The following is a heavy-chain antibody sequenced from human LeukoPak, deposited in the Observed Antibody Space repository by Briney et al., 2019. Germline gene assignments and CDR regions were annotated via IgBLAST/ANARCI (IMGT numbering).Heavy chain of an antibody. J-gene: IGHJ5*02. Sequence: SETLSLTCAVYGGSFSGYYWSWIRQPPGKGLEWIGEINHSGSTNYNPSLKSRVTISVDTSKNQFSLKLSSVTAADTAVYYCARGPASTMIVVDWFDPWGQGTLVTVSS. D-gene: IGHD3-22*01. CDR3: ARGPASTMIVVDWFDP. V-gene: IGHV4-34*01. CDR2: INHSGST. CDR1: GGSFSGYY.